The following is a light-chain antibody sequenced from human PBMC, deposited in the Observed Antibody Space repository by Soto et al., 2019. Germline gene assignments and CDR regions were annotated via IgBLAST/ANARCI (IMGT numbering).Light chain of an antibody. CDR3: CSYAGSPRYV. V-gene: IGLV2-11*01. CDR1: SSDVGGYNY. CDR2: DVS. J-gene: IGLJ1*01. Sequence: QSALTQPRSVSGSPGQSVTISCTGTSSDVGGYNYVSWYQQHPGKAPKVMIYDVSERPSGVPDSFSGSKSGNTASPTISGLQAEDEADYYCCSYAGSPRYVFGTGTKVTVL.